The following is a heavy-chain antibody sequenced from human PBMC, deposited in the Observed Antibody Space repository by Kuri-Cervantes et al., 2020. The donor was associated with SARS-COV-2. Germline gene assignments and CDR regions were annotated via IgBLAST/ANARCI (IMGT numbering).Heavy chain of an antibody. J-gene: IGHJ2*01. Sequence: ASVKVSCKASGYTFTSYDINWVRQATGQGLEWMGWINANTGNPRYAQGFTGRFVFSLDTSVSTAHLQLNSLEAEDTAVSYCAKEGGGLGRWLYWYFDLWGRGTLVTVSS. V-gene: IGHV7-4-1*02. D-gene: IGHD5-24*01. CDR2: INANTGNP. CDR1: GYTFTSYD. CDR3: AKEGGGLGRWLYWYFDL.